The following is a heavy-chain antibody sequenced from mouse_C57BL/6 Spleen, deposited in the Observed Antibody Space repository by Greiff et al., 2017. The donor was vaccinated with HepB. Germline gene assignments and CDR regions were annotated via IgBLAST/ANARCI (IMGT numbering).Heavy chain of an antibody. V-gene: IGHV14-1*01. Sequence: EVKLMESGAELVRPGASVKLSCTASGFNIKDYYMHWVKQRPEQGLEWIGRIDPEDGDTEYAPKFQGKATMTADTSSNTAYLQLSSLTSEDTAVYYCTTYPIRYYYGSSYSAMDYWGQGTSVTVSS. D-gene: IGHD1-1*01. CDR3: TTYPIRYYYGSSYSAMDY. J-gene: IGHJ4*01. CDR2: IDPEDGDT. CDR1: GFNIKDYY.